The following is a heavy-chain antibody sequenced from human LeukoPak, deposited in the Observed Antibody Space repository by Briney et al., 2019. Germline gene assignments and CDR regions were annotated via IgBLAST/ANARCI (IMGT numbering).Heavy chain of an antibody. CDR3: ARDLGQFSRLRLLEWLGGTFDY. CDR1: GFTFSSYA. CDR2: ISYDGSNK. J-gene: IGHJ4*02. Sequence: GRSLRLSCAASGFTFSSYAMHWVRQAPGKGLEWVAVISYDGSNKYYADSVKGRFTISRDNSKNTLYLQMNSLRAEDTAVYYCARDLGQFSRLRLLEWLGGTFDYWGQGTLVTVSS. V-gene: IGHV3-30*01. D-gene: IGHD3-3*01.